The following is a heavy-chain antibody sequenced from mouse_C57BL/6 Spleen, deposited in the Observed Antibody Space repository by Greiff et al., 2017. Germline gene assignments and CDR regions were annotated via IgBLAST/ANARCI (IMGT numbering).Heavy chain of an antibody. Sequence: QVQLQQSGPELVKPGASVKISCKASGYAFSSSWMNWVKQRPGKGLEWIGRSYPGDGDTNYNGKFKGKATLTADKSSSTAYMQLSSLTSEDSAVYFCATTPFAYWGQGTLVTVSA. CDR3: ATTPFAY. CDR2: SYPGDGDT. J-gene: IGHJ3*01. D-gene: IGHD5-5*01. CDR1: GYAFSSSW. V-gene: IGHV1-82*01.